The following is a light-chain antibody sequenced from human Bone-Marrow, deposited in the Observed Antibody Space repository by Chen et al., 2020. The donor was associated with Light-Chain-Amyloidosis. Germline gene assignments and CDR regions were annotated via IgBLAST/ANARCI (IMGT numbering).Light chain of an antibody. J-gene: IGLJ2*01. CDR2: EVN. CDR3: CSYAGSKTFVL. Sequence: QSALTQPASVSGSPGQSITISCTGTSSDVGTYSLVSWFQQHPGKAPKVILFEVNKRPSGVSDRFSGSKSGNTASLTISGLQGEDEADYYCCSYAGSKTFVLFGGGTKLTVL. V-gene: IGLV2-23*02. CDR1: SSDVGTYSL.